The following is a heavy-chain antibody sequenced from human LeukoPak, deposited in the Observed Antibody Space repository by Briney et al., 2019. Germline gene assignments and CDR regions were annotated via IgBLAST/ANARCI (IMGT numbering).Heavy chain of an antibody. CDR3: AREVDTYYDFWSGPHGGWFDP. D-gene: IGHD3-3*01. V-gene: IGHV1-8*03. Sequence: ASVKVSCKASGYTFTSYDINWVRQATGQGLEWMGWMNPNSGNTGYAQKFQGRVTITRNTSISTAYMELSRLRSDDTAVYYCAREVDTYYDFWSGPHGGWFDPWGQGTLVTVSS. CDR1: GYTFTSYD. CDR2: MNPNSGNT. J-gene: IGHJ5*02.